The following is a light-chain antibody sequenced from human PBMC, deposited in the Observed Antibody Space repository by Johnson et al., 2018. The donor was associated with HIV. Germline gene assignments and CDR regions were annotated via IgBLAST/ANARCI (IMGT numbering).Light chain of an antibody. Sequence: HSVLTQPPSVSAAPGQKVTISCSGSSSNIGNNYVSWYQQLPGTAPKLLIYENNKRPSGIPDRFSGSKSGTSATLGITGLLTGDEADYYCGTWDSSLSARVFGTGTKVTVL. J-gene: IGLJ1*01. CDR2: ENN. CDR3: GTWDSSLSARV. V-gene: IGLV1-51*02. CDR1: SSNIGNNY.